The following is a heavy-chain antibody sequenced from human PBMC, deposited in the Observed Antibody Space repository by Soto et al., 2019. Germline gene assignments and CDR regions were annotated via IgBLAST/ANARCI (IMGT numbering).Heavy chain of an antibody. Sequence: SHRHTCSASILTSGNTLVSRLLQATGKGLEWLGRIKSKADGGTTDYAAPVKGRFIISRDDSKNTLYLQMNSLKIEDTALFNCTAAIDI. CDR3: TAAIDI. J-gene: IGHJ3*02. D-gene: IGHD6-25*01. V-gene: IGHV3-15*01. CDR1: ILTSGNTL. CDR2: IKSKADGGTT.